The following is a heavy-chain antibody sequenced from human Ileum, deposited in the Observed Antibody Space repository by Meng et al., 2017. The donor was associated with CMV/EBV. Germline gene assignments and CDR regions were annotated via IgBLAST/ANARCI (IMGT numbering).Heavy chain of an antibody. CDR2: VPYDGRNK. CDR1: GFTFSNYG. D-gene: IGHD1-26*01. Sequence: GESLKISCAASGFTFSNYGVHWVRQAPGKGLEWVAFVPYDGRNKYYADSVKGRFTISRDNSKNTLYLQMNSLRAEDTAVYYCAKDSAGSYGRHYYYGMDVWGQGTTVTGS. J-gene: IGHJ6*02. CDR3: AKDSAGSYGRHYYYGMDV. V-gene: IGHV3-30*02.